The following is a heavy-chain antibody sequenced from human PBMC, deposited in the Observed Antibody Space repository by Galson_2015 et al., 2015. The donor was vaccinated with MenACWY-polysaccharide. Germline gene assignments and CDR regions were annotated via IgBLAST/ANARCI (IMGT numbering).Heavy chain of an antibody. CDR2: IYSGGST. CDR3: ARLAVDNYFDY. J-gene: IGHJ4*02. Sequence: SLRLSCAASAFTVSSNHMSWVRQAPAKGLEWVSVIYSGGSTYYADSVKGRFTISRDKSKNTLYLQMNSLRAEDTALYYCARLAVDNYFDYWGQGTLVAVSS. V-gene: IGHV3-66*01. D-gene: IGHD6-19*01. CDR1: AFTVSSNH.